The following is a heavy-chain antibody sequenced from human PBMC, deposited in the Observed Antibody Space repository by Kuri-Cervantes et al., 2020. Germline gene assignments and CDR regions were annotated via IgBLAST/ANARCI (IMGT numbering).Heavy chain of an antibody. J-gene: IGHJ4*02. CDR3: TRDREHTYGNCFDY. V-gene: IGHV4-39*07. CDR2: IYYSGST. Sequence: SETLSFTCTVSGGSISSSSYYWGWIRQPPGKGLEWIGSIYYSGSTYYNPSLKSRVTISVDTSKNQFSLKLSSVTAADTAVYYCTRDREHTYGNCFDYWGQGILVTVSS. D-gene: IGHD3-10*01. CDR1: GGSISSSSYY.